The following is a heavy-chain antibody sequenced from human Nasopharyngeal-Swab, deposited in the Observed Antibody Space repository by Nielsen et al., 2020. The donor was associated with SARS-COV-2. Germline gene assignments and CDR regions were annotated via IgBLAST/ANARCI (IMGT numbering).Heavy chain of an antibody. V-gene: IGHV4-39*01. J-gene: IGHJ4*02. D-gene: IGHD3-22*01. CDR3: ARPGYDSSGYTSYFDY. Sequence: WIRQPPGKGLEWIGSIYYSGSTYYNPSLKNRVTISVDTSKNQFSLKLSSVTAADTAVYYCARPGYDSSGYTSYFDYWGQGTLVTVSS. CDR2: IYYSGST.